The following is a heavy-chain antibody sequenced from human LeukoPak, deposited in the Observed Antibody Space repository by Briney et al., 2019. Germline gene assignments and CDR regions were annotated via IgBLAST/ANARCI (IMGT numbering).Heavy chain of an antibody. D-gene: IGHD1-14*01. J-gene: IGHJ6*02. Sequence: GGSLRLSCAASGFAFSSYAMHWVRQGPGKGLEWVALVSYDGGSKYYADSVKGRITISRDNSKNTLHLQMNSLRAEDTAVYYCARYRGSYGMDVWGQGTTVTVSS. CDR2: VSYDGGSK. CDR3: ARYRGSYGMDV. CDR1: GFAFSSYA. V-gene: IGHV3-30-3*01.